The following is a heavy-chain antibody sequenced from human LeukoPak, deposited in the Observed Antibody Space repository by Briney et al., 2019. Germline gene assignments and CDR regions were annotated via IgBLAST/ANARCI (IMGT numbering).Heavy chain of an antibody. CDR3: AHRLGGYFDY. Sequence: SGPTLVNPTQTLTLTCSFSGFSLSTRGVAVGWVRQPPGKALEWLSVTYWDDEKHCTPSLKSRLTITKDTSKNQVVLTMTNMDPVDTATYYCAHRLGGYFDYWGQGTLVTVSS. CDR2: TYWDDEK. CDR1: GFSLSTRGVA. V-gene: IGHV2-5*02. D-gene: IGHD4-23*01. J-gene: IGHJ4*02.